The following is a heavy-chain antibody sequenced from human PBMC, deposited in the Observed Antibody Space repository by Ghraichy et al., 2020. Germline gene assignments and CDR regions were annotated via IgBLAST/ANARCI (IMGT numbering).Heavy chain of an antibody. D-gene: IGHD2/OR15-2a*01. V-gene: IGHV4-39*01. CDR2: RYYNGTT. CDR3: ARHPSDFYANSLPYYFDY. CDR1: GGSVSSVSYY. J-gene: IGHJ4*02. Sequence: SETLSLTCTVSGGSVSSVSYYWGWIRQPPGKGLEWIGSRYYNGTTYYNPSLKSRVTLSVDTSKNQFSLKLYSVAAADTALYFCARHPSDFYANSLPYYFDYWGQGALVTVSS.